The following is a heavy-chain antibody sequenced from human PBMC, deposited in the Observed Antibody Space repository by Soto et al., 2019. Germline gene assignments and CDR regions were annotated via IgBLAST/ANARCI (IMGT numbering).Heavy chain of an antibody. V-gene: IGHV3-15*02. CDR1: GFIFGDAW. CDR3: VAGSPCEN. D-gene: IGHD1-26*01. Sequence: DVQLEESGGAWVRPGGSLRLSCAGSGFIFGDAWLRWVRQAPGKGLVWVGRVKRESDGETTDYAAPVTGRFTISREDSKPTVYLQMNSLKIEDTGIYYCVAGSPCENWGQGTLVTVSS. J-gene: IGHJ4*02. CDR2: VKRESDGETT.